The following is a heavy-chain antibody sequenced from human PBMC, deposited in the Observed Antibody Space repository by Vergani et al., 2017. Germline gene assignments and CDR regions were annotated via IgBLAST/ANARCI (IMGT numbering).Heavy chain of an antibody. J-gene: IGHJ4*02. CDR3: ARGFYGEATIVFDY. CDR1: GFTFSSYS. CDR2: ISSSSSYI. V-gene: IGHV3-21*01. D-gene: IGHD1-26*01. Sequence: EVQLVESGGGLVKPGGSLRLSCAASGFTFSSYSMNWVRQAPGKGLEWVSSISSSSSYIYYADSVKGRFTISRDNAKNSLYLQMNSLRAEDTAVYYCARGFYGEATIVFDYWGQGTLVTVS.